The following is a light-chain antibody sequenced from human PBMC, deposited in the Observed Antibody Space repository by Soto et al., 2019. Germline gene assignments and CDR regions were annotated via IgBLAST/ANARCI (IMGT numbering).Light chain of an antibody. CDR3: CSFAGSPWV. CDR2: QAT. J-gene: IGLJ3*02. CDR1: GSDVGSYNL. V-gene: IGLV2-23*01. Sequence: QSALTQPASVSGSPVQSITISCSGTGSDVGSYNLVSWYKHHPGKAPKLIIYQATKRPSGVSNRFSGSKSGNTASLTISGLQSADEADYYCCSFAGSPWVFGGGTKLTVL.